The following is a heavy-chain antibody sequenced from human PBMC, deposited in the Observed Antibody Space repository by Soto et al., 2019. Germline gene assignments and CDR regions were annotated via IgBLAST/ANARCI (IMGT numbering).Heavy chain of an antibody. Sequence: GGSLRLSCAASGFTFSGSAMHWVRQASGKGLEWVGRIRSKANSYATAYAASVKGRFTISRDDSKNTAYLQMNSLKTEDTAVYYCTRLASYYDGKFDPWGQGTLVTVSS. CDR2: IRSKANSYAT. V-gene: IGHV3-73*01. D-gene: IGHD3-3*01. CDR3: TRLASYYDGKFDP. J-gene: IGHJ5*02. CDR1: GFTFSGSA.